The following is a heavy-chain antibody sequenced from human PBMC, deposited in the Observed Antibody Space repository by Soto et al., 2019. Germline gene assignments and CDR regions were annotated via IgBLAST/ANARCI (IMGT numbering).Heavy chain of an antibody. J-gene: IGHJ4*02. D-gene: IGHD6-19*01. CDR1: GFTFSSYA. CDR3: AKLCCSSGWYRDYFDY. CDR2: ISGSGDYT. Sequence: GGSLRLSCAASGFTFSSYAMSWVRQAPGKGLEWVSGISGSGDYTYYADSVKGRFTISRDNSKSTLYLQMNRLRAEDTAVYYCAKLCCSSGWYRDYFDYWGQGALVTVSS. V-gene: IGHV3-23*01.